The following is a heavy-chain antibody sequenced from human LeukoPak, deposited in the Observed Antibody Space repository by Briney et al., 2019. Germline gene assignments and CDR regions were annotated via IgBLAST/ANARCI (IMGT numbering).Heavy chain of an antibody. D-gene: IGHD1-26*01. J-gene: IGHJ4*02. CDR1: GFTVDTYW. CDR2: IKEDGTRK. V-gene: IGHV3-7*03. Sequence: GGSLRLSCVASGFTVDTYWMSWVRQAPGKGLDWVAHIKEDGTRKYYVDSVKGRFTISRDNAKNSLYLQMNSLRAEDTAVYYCARDKIVGATNFDNWGQGTLVTVSS. CDR3: ARDKIVGATNFDN.